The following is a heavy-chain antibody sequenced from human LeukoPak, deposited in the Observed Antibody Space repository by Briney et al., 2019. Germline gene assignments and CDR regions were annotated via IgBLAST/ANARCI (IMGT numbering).Heavy chain of an antibody. CDR3: ATSLFARGAFDI. J-gene: IGHJ3*02. V-gene: IGHV3-15*01. CDR1: GFTVSNAW. CDR2: ITSETDGGTA. Sequence: GGSLRLSCAASGFTVSNAWMGCVRQAPEKGLEWVGRITSETDGGTADYAAPVQGRFTISRDDSKNTLYLQLNSVKTEDTAVYYCATSLFARGAFDIWGQGTMVTVSS. D-gene: IGHD3-10*01.